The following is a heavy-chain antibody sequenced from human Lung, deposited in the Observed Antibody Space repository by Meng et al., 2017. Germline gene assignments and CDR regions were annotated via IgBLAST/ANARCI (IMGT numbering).Heavy chain of an antibody. J-gene: IGHJ5*02. CDR1: GGSISTSGYY. D-gene: IGHD3-22*01. CDR3: VRSSAWVRTGFDP. Sequence: QPQLQESGPGLVKPSEALYLTCSVSGGSISTSGYYWGWIRQPPGKGLEWIGSIGHSGFTYYTPSVKSRVTVSIDTSKSQFSLKLTSVTAADTAVYFCVRSSAWVRTGFDPWGQGTLVTVSS. CDR2: IGHSGFT. V-gene: IGHV4-39*01.